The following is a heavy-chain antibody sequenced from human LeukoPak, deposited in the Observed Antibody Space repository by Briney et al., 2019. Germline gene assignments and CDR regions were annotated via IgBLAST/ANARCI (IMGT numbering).Heavy chain of an antibody. J-gene: IGHJ4*02. V-gene: IGHV3-7*03. D-gene: IGHD2-21*02. CDR3: GRGTTAVDY. CDR2: IKPDASAK. CDR1: EFTVSSNY. Sequence: GGSLRLSCAASEFTVSSNYMSWVRQAPGKGLEWVANIKPDASAKYYVDSVKGRFTIYRDNAKTSLYLQMDSLRAEDTAVYYCGRGTTAVDYWGQGTLVTVSS.